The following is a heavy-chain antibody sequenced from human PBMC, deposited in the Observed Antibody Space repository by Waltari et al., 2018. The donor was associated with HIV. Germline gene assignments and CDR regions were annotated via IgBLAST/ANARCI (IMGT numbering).Heavy chain of an antibody. V-gene: IGHV1-69*01. CDR2: IIPMFGTT. CDR1: GGTFRRNA. D-gene: IGHD2-15*01. J-gene: IGHJ4*02. CDR3: ARERLVLVAPTGSYFDY. Sequence: QVQLVQSGAEVKKAGSSVKVSCKASGGTFRRNAITWMRQAPGQGLEWVGGIIPMFGTTNYAQKFQGRVTITADESTSMAYMELSSLRSDDTAVYYCARERLVLVAPTGSYFDYWGQGTLVIVSS.